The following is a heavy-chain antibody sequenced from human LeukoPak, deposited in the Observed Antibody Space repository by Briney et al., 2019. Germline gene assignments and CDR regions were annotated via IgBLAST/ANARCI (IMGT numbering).Heavy chain of an antibody. V-gene: IGHV3-23*01. D-gene: IGHD5-24*01. CDR3: ARSRGFDY. CDR1: GFTFTNYA. Sequence: PGGSLRLSCAASGFTFTNYAMTWVRQAPGKGLEWVSGISGRGGSAYYADSVNGRFTISRDNAKNTLYLQMNSLRAEDTAVYYCARSRGFDYWGQGTLVTVSS. J-gene: IGHJ4*02. CDR2: ISGRGGSA.